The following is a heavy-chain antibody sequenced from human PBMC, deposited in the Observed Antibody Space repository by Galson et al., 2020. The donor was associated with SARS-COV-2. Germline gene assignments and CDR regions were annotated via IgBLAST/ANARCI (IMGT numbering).Heavy chain of an antibody. J-gene: IGHJ3*02. Sequence: GESLKISCAASGFTFSNYAMTWVRQAPGKGLEWVSVISSSGDSTYYADSVKGRFTISRDNSKNTLYLQVNSLRAEDTALYYCAKETSSSIYNSCDIWGQGTMVTVSS. D-gene: IGHD2-2*01. CDR3: AKETSSSIYNSCDI. CDR2: ISSSGDST. CDR1: GFTFSNYA. V-gene: IGHV3-23*01.